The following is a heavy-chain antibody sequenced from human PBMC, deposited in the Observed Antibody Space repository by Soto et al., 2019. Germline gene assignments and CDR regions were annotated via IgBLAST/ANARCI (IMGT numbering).Heavy chain of an antibody. CDR1: GFSFSSHW. Sequence: EVQLVESGGGLVQPGGSLRVSCAASGFSFSSHWMTWVRQVPGKGLEWVAAINEDGSEKYYADSVKGRFTISRDNAKTSVYLEMNDLRVGDTAVYSCAQSPMARTFHYGLDVWGHGTTVTVSS. V-gene: IGHV3-7*05. J-gene: IGHJ6*02. CDR3: AQSPMARTFHYGLDV. CDR2: INEDGSEK.